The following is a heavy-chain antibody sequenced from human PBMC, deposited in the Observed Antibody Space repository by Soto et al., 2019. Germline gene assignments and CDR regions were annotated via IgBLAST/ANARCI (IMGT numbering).Heavy chain of an antibody. V-gene: IGHV4-61*01. Sequence: LSLTCTVSGDSVTSVSDYWSWIRQPPGKGLEWIGYIYYSGSADYNPSLGSRVTISIDTSKNQFSLKLTSVTAADTAVYYCARGVGFGYYYYHMDLWGQGTTVTSP. CDR1: GDSVTSVSDY. CDR3: ARGVGFGYYYYHMDL. J-gene: IGHJ6*02. D-gene: IGHD3-10*01. CDR2: IYYSGSA.